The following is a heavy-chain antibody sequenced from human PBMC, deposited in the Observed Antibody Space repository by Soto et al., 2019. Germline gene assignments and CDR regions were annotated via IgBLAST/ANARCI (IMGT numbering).Heavy chain of an antibody. CDR1: GYSISSGSY. D-gene: IGHD3-22*01. Sequence: SETLSLTCTVSGYSISSGSYWAWIRQPPGKGPEWIASIYHGGTTFYNPSLKSRVTISMDMSKNQFSLKLTSVTAADTAVYYCARVAYFDTTGYYYYFDYWGQGTLVTVSS. CDR3: ARVAYFDTTGYYYYFDY. CDR2: IYHGGTT. J-gene: IGHJ4*02. V-gene: IGHV4-38-2*02.